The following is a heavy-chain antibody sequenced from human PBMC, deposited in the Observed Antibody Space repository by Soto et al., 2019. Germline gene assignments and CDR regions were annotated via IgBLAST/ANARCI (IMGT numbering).Heavy chain of an antibody. D-gene: IGHD3-10*01. V-gene: IGHV3-23*01. Sequence: EVQLLESGGGLVQPGGSLRLSCAASGFTFSIYAMSWVRQAPGKGLEWVSAISSSDTTTYYADSVKGRFTISRDNSKNTLYLQMNSLRADDTALYYCAKDIWSAELLWGFDYWGQGTLVTVSS. CDR3: AKDIWSAELLWGFDY. J-gene: IGHJ4*02. CDR1: GFTFSIYA. CDR2: ISSSDTTT.